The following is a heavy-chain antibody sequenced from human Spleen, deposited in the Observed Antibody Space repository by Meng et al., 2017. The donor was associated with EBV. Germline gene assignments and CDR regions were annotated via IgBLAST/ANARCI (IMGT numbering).Heavy chain of an antibody. CDR1: GSHFSNDG. J-gene: IGHJ4*02. V-gene: IGHV3-30*18. CDR3: AKDSFGPKDS. D-gene: IGHD3-10*01. CDR2: ISYDGAHK. Sequence: GYLGRCGGGGAQAGRPSGTCGAACGSHFSNDGTSLLRQAAGKGLGCLGVISYDGAHKYHAVSVQGPFTISRDNSQITVNLKMITVRVADAAVYYCAKDSFGPKDSWGQGTLVTVSS.